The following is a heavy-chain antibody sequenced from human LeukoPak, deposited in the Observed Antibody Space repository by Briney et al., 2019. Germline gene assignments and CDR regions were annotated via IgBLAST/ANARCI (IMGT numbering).Heavy chain of an antibody. CDR1: GGSFSGYY. Sequence: SGTLPLTCAVYGGSFSGYYWRWIRQPPGKGLEWIGEINHSGSTNYNPSLKSRVTISVDTSKNQFSLKLSSVTAADTAVYYCARGESSKGNIDYWGQGTLVTVSS. D-gene: IGHD1/OR15-1a*01. V-gene: IGHV4-34*01. CDR2: INHSGST. CDR3: ARGESSKGNIDY. J-gene: IGHJ4*02.